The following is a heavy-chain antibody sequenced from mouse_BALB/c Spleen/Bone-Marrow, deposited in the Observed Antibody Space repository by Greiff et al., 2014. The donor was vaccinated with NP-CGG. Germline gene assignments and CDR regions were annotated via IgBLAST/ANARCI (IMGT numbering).Heavy chain of an antibody. V-gene: IGHV3-1*02. CDR1: GYSITSYYS. CDR3: SRFAGTPYTMDY. Sequence: ESGPDLVKPSQSLSLTCTVTGYSITSYYSWHWIRQFPGNKLEWMGCIHYSGVTVYNPSLKSRISITRDTSNNQFFLQLNSVTTEDTATYYCSRFAGTPYTMDYWGQGTSVTVSS. CDR2: IHYSGVT. J-gene: IGHJ4*01. D-gene: IGHD4-1*01.